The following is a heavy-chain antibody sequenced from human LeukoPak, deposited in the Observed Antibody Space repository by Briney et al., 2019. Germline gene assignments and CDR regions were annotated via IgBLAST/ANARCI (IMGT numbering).Heavy chain of an antibody. CDR1: GFTFSSYW. Sequence: PGGSLRLSCAASGFTFSSYWMSWVRRAPGKGLEWVGRIKSKTDGGTTDYAAPVKGRFTISRDDSKNTLYLQMNSLKTEDTAVYYCTTPKEWLAPLDAFDIWGQGTMVTVSS. V-gene: IGHV3-15*01. CDR3: TTPKEWLAPLDAFDI. J-gene: IGHJ3*02. CDR2: IKSKTDGGTT. D-gene: IGHD3-3*01.